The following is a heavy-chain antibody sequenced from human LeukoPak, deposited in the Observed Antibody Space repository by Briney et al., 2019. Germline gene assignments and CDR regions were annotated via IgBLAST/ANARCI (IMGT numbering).Heavy chain of an antibody. CDR2: ISYDGSNK. CDR1: GFTFSSYA. Sequence: PGGSLRLSCAASGFTFSSYAMHWVRQAPGKGLEWVAVISYDGSNKYYADSVKGRFTISRDNSKNSLYLQMNSLRAEDTAVYYCASVSYGDYGGYAFDIWGQGTMVTVSS. J-gene: IGHJ3*02. CDR3: ASVSYGDYGGYAFDI. V-gene: IGHV3-30-3*01. D-gene: IGHD4-17*01.